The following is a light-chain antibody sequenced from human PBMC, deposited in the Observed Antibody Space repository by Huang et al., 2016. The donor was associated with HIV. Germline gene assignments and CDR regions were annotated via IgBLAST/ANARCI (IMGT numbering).Light chain of an antibody. CDR2: DIS. CDR3: QQRSNWPLT. CDR1: QSVSTY. V-gene: IGKV3-11*01. J-gene: IGKJ5*01. Sequence: EIVLTQSPATLSLSPGESATLSCRASQSVSTYLAWYQPKPGQAPRLLIYDISNRATGIPPRFSGSGSGTDFTLTISSLEPEDFAVYYCQQRSNWPLTFGQGTRLEI.